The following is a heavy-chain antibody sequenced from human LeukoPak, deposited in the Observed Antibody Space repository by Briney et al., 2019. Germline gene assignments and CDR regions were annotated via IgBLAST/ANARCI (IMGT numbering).Heavy chain of an antibody. J-gene: IGHJ4*02. CDR3: AKDNTVIKYYFDY. CDR2: ISGSGGST. D-gene: IGHD4-17*01. Sequence: GGSLRLSCAASGFTVSSNYMSWVRQAPGKGLEWVSAISGSGGSTYYADSVKGRFTISRDNSKNTLYLQMNSLRAEDTAVYYCAKDNTVIKYYFDYWGQGTLVTVSS. CDR1: GFTVSSNY. V-gene: IGHV3-23*01.